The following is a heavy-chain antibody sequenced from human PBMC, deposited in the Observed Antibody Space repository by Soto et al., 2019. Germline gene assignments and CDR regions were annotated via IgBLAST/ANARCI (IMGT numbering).Heavy chain of an antibody. D-gene: IGHD3-10*01. V-gene: IGHV3-23*01. CDR3: TEDQCRGTTLTYPDF. Sequence: VQLLESGGGSVQPGGSQRLSCVVSGFNFNNYVMTWVRQAPGKGLEWVSGITGGGEKTYYADSVKGRFTISRDNSKNTLYLQMKSLRTDDRAVYFCTEDQCRGTTLTYPDFWGRGTLGSVPP. J-gene: IGHJ4*02. CDR1: GFNFNNYV. CDR2: ITGGGEKT.